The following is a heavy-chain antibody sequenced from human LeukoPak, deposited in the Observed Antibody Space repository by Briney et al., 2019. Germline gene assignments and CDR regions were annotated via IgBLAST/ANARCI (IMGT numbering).Heavy chain of an antibody. Sequence: SQTLSLTCTVTGTSIRSGDYYWSWIRQPPGKGLEWVGFIYYRGSTYDYNPSLKSRVSISVDTSTNQFFLNLNSVTAADTAVYYCARQYYDSSGYYPWYFDYWGQGTLVTVSS. V-gene: IGHV4-30-4*01. CDR2: IYYRGSTY. D-gene: IGHD3-22*01. J-gene: IGHJ4*02. CDR3: ARQYYDSSGYYPWYFDY. CDR1: GTSIRSGDYY.